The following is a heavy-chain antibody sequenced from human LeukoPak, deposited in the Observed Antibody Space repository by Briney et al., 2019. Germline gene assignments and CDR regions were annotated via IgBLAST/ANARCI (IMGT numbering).Heavy chain of an antibody. CDR2: IIPILGIA. J-gene: IGHJ6*02. CDR1: GGTFSSYT. CDR3: ASWVFGAVYGMDV. D-gene: IGHD3-3*01. V-gene: IGHV1-69*02. Sequence: SVKLSCKASGGTFSSYTISWVRQAPGQGLEWMGRIIPILGIANYAQKFQGRVTITADKSTSTAYTELSSLRSGDTAVYYYASWVFGAVYGMDVWGQGTTVTVSS.